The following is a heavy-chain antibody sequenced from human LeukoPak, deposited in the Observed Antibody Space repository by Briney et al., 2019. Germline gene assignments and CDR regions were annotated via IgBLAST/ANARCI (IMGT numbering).Heavy chain of an antibody. CDR2: IIPMFATA. V-gene: IGHV1-69*06. CDR3: ARDVLDYYDRSDYVT. CDR1: GGTFSNYA. Sequence: SVKVSFKDSGGTFSNYAISWVRQAPGQGLEWMGGIIPMFATANYAQKFQGRVTIIADKSTSTAHMELSSLKSEDTAVYYCARDVLDYYDRSDYVTWGQGTLVTVSS. J-gene: IGHJ4*02. D-gene: IGHD3-22*01.